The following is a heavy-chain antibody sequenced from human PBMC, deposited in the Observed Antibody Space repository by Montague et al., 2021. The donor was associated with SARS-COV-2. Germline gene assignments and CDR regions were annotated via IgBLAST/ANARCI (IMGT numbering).Heavy chain of an antibody. CDR3: ARGNYDSSGNYPAYYFDN. J-gene: IGHJ4*02. V-gene: IGHV3-48*03. CDR1: GFTFSSYE. Sequence: SLRLSCAASGFTFSSYEMNWVRQAPGKGLEWVSDISSGGGTMYYAGSVKGRFTISRDNAKNSPYLQMNSLRAEDTAVYYCARGNYDSSGNYPAYYFDNWGQGTLVTVSS. CDR2: ISSGGGTM. D-gene: IGHD3-22*01.